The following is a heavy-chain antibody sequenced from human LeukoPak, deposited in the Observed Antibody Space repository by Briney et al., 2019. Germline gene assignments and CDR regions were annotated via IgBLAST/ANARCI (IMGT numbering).Heavy chain of an antibody. Sequence: SETLSLTCTVSGGSISSSSYYWGWIRQPPGKGLEWIGSIYYSWSTYYNPSLKSRVTISVDTSKNQFSLKLSSVTAADTAVYYCASWENYYDSSGYEDAFDIWGQGTMVTVSS. V-gene: IGHV4-39*01. CDR1: GGSISSSSYY. CDR2: IYYSWST. J-gene: IGHJ3*02. CDR3: ASWENYYDSSGYEDAFDI. D-gene: IGHD3-22*01.